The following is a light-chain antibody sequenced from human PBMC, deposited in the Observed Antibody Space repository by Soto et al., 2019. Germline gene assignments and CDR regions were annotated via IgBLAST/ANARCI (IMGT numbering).Light chain of an antibody. J-gene: IGLJ1*01. CDR1: SSDVGGYNY. V-gene: IGLV2-14*03. CDR2: DVS. Sequence: QSVLTQPASVSGSPGQSITISCSGTSSDVGGYNYVFWYQHHPGKAPKLMIYDVSNRPSGVSNRFSGSKSGNTASLTFSGLQAEDEADYYCSSYTSSSTYVFGTGTKVTVL. CDR3: SSYTSSSTYV.